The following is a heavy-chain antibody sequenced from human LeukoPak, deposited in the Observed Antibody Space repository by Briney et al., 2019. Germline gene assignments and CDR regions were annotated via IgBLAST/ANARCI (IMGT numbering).Heavy chain of an antibody. CDR3: TSVHPPYCSGGSCSPSDY. Sequence: ASVKVSCKASGGTFSSYAISWVRQAPGQGLEWMGRIIPILGIANYAQKFQGRVTITADKSTSTAYMELSSLRSEDTAVYYCTSVHPPYCSGGSCSPSDYWGQGTLVTVSS. CDR1: GGTFSSYA. V-gene: IGHV1-69*04. CDR2: IIPILGIA. D-gene: IGHD2-15*01. J-gene: IGHJ4*02.